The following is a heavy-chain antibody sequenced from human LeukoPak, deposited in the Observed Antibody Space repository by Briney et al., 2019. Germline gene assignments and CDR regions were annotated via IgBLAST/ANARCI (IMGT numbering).Heavy chain of an antibody. J-gene: IGHJ4*02. Sequence: TGGSLRLSCAASGFTFSSYEINWARQAPGKGLEWISYISSGGSIFYNADSVMGRFTISRDNAKNSLYLQMNSLRAEDTAVYYRAREEAYCSGTSCFRFFDYWGQGTLVSVSS. D-gene: IGHD2-15*01. CDR2: ISSGGSIF. V-gene: IGHV3-48*03. CDR3: AREEAYCSGTSCFRFFDY. CDR1: GFTFSSYE.